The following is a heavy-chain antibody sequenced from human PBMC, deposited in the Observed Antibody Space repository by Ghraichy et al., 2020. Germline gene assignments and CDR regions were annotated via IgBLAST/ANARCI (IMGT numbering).Heavy chain of an antibody. Sequence: ASVKVSCKASGYTFTTYYMHWVRQAPGQGLEWMGVINPSSGSTSYAQKFQGRVTMTRDTSTSTVYMDLSSLRSEDTAVYYCARDVCGGCYSVDFWGQGALVTVSS. J-gene: IGHJ4*02. CDR2: INPSSGST. CDR1: GYTFTTYY. V-gene: IGHV1-46*01. D-gene: IGHD2-15*01. CDR3: ARDVCGGCYSVDF.